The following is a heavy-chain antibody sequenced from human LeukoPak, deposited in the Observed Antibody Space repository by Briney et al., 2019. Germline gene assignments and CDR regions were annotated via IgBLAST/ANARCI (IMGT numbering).Heavy chain of an antibody. V-gene: IGHV4-34*01. CDR3: ARLGDSSGYYAFDY. J-gene: IGHJ4*02. CDR2: INHSGST. CDR1: GGSFSGYY. Sequence: SETLSLTCAVYGGSFSGYYWSWIRQPPGKGLEWIGEINHSGSTNYNPSLKSRVTISVDKSKNQFSLKLSSVTAADTAVYYCARLGDSSGYYAFDYWGQGTLVTVSS. D-gene: IGHD3-22*01.